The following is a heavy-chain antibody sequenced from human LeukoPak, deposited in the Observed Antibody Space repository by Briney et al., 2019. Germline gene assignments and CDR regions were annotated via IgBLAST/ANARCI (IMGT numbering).Heavy chain of an antibody. CDR2: ISGSGGST. CDR3: AKVTGSGWSGVPRNYGMDV. Sequence: PGGSLRLSCAASGFTFSSYAMSWVRQAPGEGLEWVSAISGSGGSTYYADSAKGRFTISRDNSKNTLYLQMNSLRAEDTAVYYCAKVTGSGWSGVPRNYGMDVWGQGTTVTVSS. CDR1: GFTFSSYA. D-gene: IGHD6-19*01. V-gene: IGHV3-23*01. J-gene: IGHJ6*02.